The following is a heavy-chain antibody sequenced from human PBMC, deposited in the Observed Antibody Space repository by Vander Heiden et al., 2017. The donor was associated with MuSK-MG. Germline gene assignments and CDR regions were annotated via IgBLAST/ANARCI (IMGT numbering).Heavy chain of an antibody. J-gene: IGHJ3*02. Sequence: QVQLVQSGAEVKKPGASVKVSCKASGYTFTGYYMHWVRQAPGQGLEWMGWINPNSGGTNYAQKLQGRVTMTRDTSISTAYMELRGMRSDETAVYFCAMGLDSSGWYLDAFDIWGQGTMVTVS. CDR2: INPNSGGT. V-gene: IGHV1-2*02. D-gene: IGHD6-19*01. CDR1: GYTFTGYY. CDR3: AMGLDSSGWYLDAFDI.